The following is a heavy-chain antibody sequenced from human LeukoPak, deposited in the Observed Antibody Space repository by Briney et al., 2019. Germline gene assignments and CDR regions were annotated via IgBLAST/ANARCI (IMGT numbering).Heavy chain of an antibody. D-gene: IGHD6-13*01. V-gene: IGHV1-18*01. J-gene: IGHJ5*02. CDR2: ISAYNGNT. Sequence: ASVKVSCKASGYTFTSYGISWVRQAPGQGLEWMGWISAYNGNTNYAQKLQGRVTMTTDTSTCTAYMELRSLRSDDTAVYYCARGPHASSSWYLGDFWFDPWGQGTLVTVSS. CDR1: GYTFTSYG. CDR3: ARGPHASSSWYLGDFWFDP.